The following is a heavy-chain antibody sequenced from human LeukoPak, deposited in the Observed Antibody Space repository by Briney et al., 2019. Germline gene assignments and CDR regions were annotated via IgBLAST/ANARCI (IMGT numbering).Heavy chain of an antibody. D-gene: IGHD2-21*02. Sequence: SSETLSLTCTVSGGSISSSNYYWGWVRQPPGEGLEWIGTIYYSGSTYYNPSLKSRVTISVDTSKNQFSLRLSSVTAADTAIYYCATVDNTAPRDGGMDVWGQGTTVIVSS. CDR2: IYYSGST. J-gene: IGHJ6*02. CDR3: ATVDNTAPRDGGMDV. CDR1: GGSISSSNYY. V-gene: IGHV4-39*01.